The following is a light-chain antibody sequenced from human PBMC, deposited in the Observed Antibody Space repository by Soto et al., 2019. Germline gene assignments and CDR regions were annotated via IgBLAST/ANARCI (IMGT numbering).Light chain of an antibody. V-gene: IGKV1D-13*01. J-gene: IGKJ3*01. CDR2: DAS. CDR1: QGINSA. CDR3: QQLNDYPFT. Sequence: AIQLPQSPSSLSASVGDSVTITCRASQGINSALAWYQQTTGRAPKLLIYDASTLDSGVPSRFSGSRSGTDFTLTVSSLQPEEVATDDCQQLNDYPFTCGPGTKVDIK.